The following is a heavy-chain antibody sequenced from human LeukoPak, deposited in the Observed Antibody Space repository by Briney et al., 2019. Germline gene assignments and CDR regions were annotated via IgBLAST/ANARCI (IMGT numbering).Heavy chain of an antibody. Sequence: TGGSLRLSCAASGFTFSSYAMHWVRQAPGKGLEWVAVISYDGSNKYYADSVKGRFTISRDNSKNTLYLQMNSLRAEDTAVYYCAREPSVTMVTTGSWGQGTLVIVSS. CDR3: AREPSVTMVTTGS. D-gene: IGHD4-17*01. CDR2: ISYDGSNK. J-gene: IGHJ5*02. V-gene: IGHV3-30-3*01. CDR1: GFTFSSYA.